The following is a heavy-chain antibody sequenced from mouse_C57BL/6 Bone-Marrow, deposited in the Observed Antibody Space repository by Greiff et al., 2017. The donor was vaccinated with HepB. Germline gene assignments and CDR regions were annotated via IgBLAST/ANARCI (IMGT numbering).Heavy chain of an antibody. J-gene: IGHJ4*01. CDR1: GFTFSSYG. Sequence: EVQLVESGGDLVKPGGSLKLSCAASGFTFSSYGMSWVRQTPDKRLEWVATISSGGSYTYYPDSVKGRFTISRDNAKNTLYLQMSSLKSEDTAMYYCARQNSWGQGTSVTVSS. CDR2: ISSGGSYT. V-gene: IGHV5-6*01. CDR3: ARQNS.